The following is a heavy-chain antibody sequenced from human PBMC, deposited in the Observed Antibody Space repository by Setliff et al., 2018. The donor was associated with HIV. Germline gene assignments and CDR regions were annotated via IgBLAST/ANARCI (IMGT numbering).Heavy chain of an antibody. D-gene: IGHD6-19*01. V-gene: IGHV1-2*04. CDR1: GYSFTDYY. Sequence: ASVKVSCKASGYSFTDYYIHWVRQAPGQGLEWMGWINPKSDGTNYAQKFQGWITMTTDTSTSTVYMELSSLRSEDTAVYYCARNPRIAVAGTDYYYYMDVWGKGTTVTVSS. J-gene: IGHJ6*03. CDR2: INPKSDGT. CDR3: ARNPRIAVAGTDYYYYMDV.